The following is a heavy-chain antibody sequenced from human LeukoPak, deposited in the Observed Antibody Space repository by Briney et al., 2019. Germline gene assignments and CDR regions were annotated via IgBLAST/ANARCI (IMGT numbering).Heavy chain of an antibody. CDR2: IYYSGST. V-gene: IGHV4-39*07. Sequence: SETLSLTCTVSGGSISSSSYYCGWIRQPPGKGLEWIGSIYYSGSTYYNPSLKSRVTISVDTSKNQFSLKLNSVTAADTAVYYCARGDYDSHYYGMDVWGQGTTVTVSS. CDR3: ARGDYDSHYYGMDV. CDR1: GGSISSSSYY. D-gene: IGHD5-12*01. J-gene: IGHJ6*02.